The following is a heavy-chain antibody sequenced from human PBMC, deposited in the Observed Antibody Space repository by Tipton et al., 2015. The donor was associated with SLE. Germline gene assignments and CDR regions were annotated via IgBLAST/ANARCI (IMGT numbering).Heavy chain of an antibody. CDR1: GGSISSGSYH. Sequence: TLSLTCTVSGGSISSGSYHWSWIRQPPGKGLEWIGEINHSGSTNYNPSLKSRVTISVDTSKNQFSLKLSSVTAADTAVYYCASPGSSAPGPYFQHWGQGTLVTVSS. D-gene: IGHD6-25*01. CDR2: INHSGST. CDR3: ASPGSSAPGPYFQH. J-gene: IGHJ1*01. V-gene: IGHV4-39*07.